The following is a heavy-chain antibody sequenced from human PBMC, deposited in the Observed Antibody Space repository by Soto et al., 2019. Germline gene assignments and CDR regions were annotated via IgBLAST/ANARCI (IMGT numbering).Heavy chain of an antibody. V-gene: IGHV3-48*01. CDR1: GFTFSSYS. CDR3: ARASTFRDSSSWYDYFQH. Sequence: GESLKISCAASGFTFSSYSMNWVRQAPGKGLEWVSYISSSSSTIYYADSVKGRFTISRDNAKNSLYLQMNSLRAEDTAVYYCARASTFRDSSSWYDYFQHWGQGTLVTVSS. D-gene: IGHD6-13*01. CDR2: ISSSSSTI. J-gene: IGHJ1*01.